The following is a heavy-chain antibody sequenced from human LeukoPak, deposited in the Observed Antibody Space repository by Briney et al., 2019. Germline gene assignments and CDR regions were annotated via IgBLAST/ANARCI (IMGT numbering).Heavy chain of an antibody. CDR3: ARTRYCTNGVCLYYGMDV. CDR1: GYSFTSYW. J-gene: IGHJ6*02. CDR2: IYPGDSDT. D-gene: IGHD2-8*01. Sequence: GESLKISCKGSGYSFTSYWIGGVRQMPGKGLEWMGIIYPGDSDTRYSPSFQGQVTISADKSISTAYLQWSSLKASDTAMYYCARTRYCTNGVCLYYGMDVWGQGTTVTVSS. V-gene: IGHV5-51*01.